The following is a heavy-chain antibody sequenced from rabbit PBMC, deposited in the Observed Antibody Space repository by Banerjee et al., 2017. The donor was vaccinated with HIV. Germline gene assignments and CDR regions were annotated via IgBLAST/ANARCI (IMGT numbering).Heavy chain of an antibody. J-gene: IGHJ3*01. CDR2: IYTGSGSA. V-gene: IGHV1S45*01. D-gene: IGHD4-2*01. CDR1: GFTLSSYY. CDR3: ARDLGTDSRGFDL. Sequence: QEPLKETGGGLVQPGGSLTLTCTASGFTLSSYYMCWVRQAPGKGLEWIGCIYTGSGSAYYASWAKGRFTISKTSSTTVTLQMTSLTAADTATYFCARDLGTDSRGFDLWGPGTLVTVS.